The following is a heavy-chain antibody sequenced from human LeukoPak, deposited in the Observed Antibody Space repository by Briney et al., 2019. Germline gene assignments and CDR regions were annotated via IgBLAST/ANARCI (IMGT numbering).Heavy chain of an antibody. CDR2: LYSSGDT. CDR3: ARGSSGSTKRYYFDS. V-gene: IGHV4-4*07. Sequence: SQTLSLTCTVSGGSISGYYWNWVRQPADRGLESIGRLYSSGDTYYNPSLKSRLTMSVDTSKNQFSLKLRSVTAADTAVYYCARGSSGSTKRYYFDSWGQGDLVTVPS. J-gene: IGHJ4*02. D-gene: IGHD6-19*01. CDR1: GGSISGYY.